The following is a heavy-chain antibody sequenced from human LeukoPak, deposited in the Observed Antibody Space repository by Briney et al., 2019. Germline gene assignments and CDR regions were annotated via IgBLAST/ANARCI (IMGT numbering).Heavy chain of an antibody. D-gene: IGHD2-2*03. Sequence: GGSLRLSCAASGFTVSSNYMSWVRQAPGKGLEWVSVIYSGGSTCYADSVKGRFTISRDNSKNTLYLQVGSLRVEDMAVYYCARVGDRSGNGYSHWGQGTLVTVSS. J-gene: IGHJ4*02. CDR2: IYSGGST. V-gene: IGHV3-66*01. CDR3: ARVGDRSGNGYSH. CDR1: GFTVSSNY.